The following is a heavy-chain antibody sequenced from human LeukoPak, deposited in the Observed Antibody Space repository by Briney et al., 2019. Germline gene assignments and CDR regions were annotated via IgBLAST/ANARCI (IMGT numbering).Heavy chain of an antibody. Sequence: GGSLRLSCAASGFILSDYNMNWVRQAPGKGLEWVSFIAISGTYITYADSVKGRFTISRDNAKNSLYLQMNSLRAEDTTVYYCTRDLSATARAYDYWGQGTLVTVSS. D-gene: IGHD1-26*01. V-gene: IGHV3-21*01. J-gene: IGHJ4*02. CDR3: TRDLSATARAYDY. CDR2: IAISGTYI. CDR1: GFILSDYN.